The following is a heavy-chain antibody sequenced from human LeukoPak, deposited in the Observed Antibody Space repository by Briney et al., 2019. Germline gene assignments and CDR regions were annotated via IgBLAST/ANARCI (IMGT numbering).Heavy chain of an antibody. D-gene: IGHD4-17*01. CDR1: GFTFSSYS. Sequence: GGSLRLSCAASGFTFSSYSMNWVRQAPGKGLEWVSYISSGGATTYYTDSVKGQFTISRDNAKNTLYLQMNSLRAEDTAVYYCARGTHGDYDYWGRGTLVTVSS. J-gene: IGHJ4*02. CDR2: ISSGGATT. V-gene: IGHV3-48*04. CDR3: ARGTHGDYDY.